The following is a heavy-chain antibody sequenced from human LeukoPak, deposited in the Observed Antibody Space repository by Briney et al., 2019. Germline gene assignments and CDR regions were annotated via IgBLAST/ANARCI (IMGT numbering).Heavy chain of an antibody. Sequence: SETLSLTCAVYGGSFGGYYWSWIRQPPGKGLEWIGEINHSGSTNYNPSLKSRVTISVDTSKNQFSLKLSSVTAADTAVYYCARGQKSGYYYNYWGQGTLVTVSS. V-gene: IGHV4-34*01. CDR1: GGSFGGYY. CDR2: INHSGST. D-gene: IGHD3-22*01. J-gene: IGHJ4*02. CDR3: ARGQKSGYYYNY.